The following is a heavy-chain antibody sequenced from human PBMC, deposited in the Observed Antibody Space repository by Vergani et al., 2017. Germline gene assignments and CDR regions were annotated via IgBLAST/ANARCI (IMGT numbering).Heavy chain of an antibody. V-gene: IGHV4-61*01. Sequence: VQLQESCAGLVKHSATLSLTCSVSAASVNRANYYWSWIRQTPGTGLEWIGFIYHSGGTSYSPSLKSRVTISLDTSKNQFSLQVATVTAADTAMYYCASALCGGEFYYDHWGQGTLVTVSS. CDR3: ASALCGGEFYYDH. J-gene: IGHJ4*02. D-gene: IGHD2-21*01. CDR1: AASVNRANYY. CDR2: IYHSGGT.